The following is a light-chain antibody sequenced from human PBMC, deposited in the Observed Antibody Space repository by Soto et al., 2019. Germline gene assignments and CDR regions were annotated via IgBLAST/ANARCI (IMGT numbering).Light chain of an antibody. CDR3: SSFSSSRTLV. J-gene: IGLJ2*01. V-gene: IGLV2-14*03. CDR2: DVT. CDR1: SNDVGGYNY. Sequence: QSALTQPASVSGSPGQSITISCTGTSNDVGGYNYVSWFQQHPGKAPKLLIYDVTNRPPGVSNRFSGSKSGNTASLTISGLQAEDEADYYCSSFSSSRTLVFGGGTKATV.